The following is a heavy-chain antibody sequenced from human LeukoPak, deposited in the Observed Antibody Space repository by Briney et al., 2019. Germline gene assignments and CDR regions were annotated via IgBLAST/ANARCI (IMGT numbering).Heavy chain of an antibody. D-gene: IGHD2-2*02. CDR3: ARSIVVVPAAIVGFDC. CDR2: IIPIFGTA. J-gene: IGHJ4*02. V-gene: IGHV1-69*05. CDR1: GGTFSSYA. Sequence: SVKVSCKASGGTFSSYAISWVRQAPGQGLEWMGGIIPIFGTANYAQKFQGRVTITTDESTSTAYMELSSLRSEDTAVYYCARSIVVVPAAIVGFDCWGQGTLVTVSS.